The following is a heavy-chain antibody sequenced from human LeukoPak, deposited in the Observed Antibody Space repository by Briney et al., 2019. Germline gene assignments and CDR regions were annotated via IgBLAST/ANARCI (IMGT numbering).Heavy chain of an antibody. V-gene: IGHV3-23*01. D-gene: IGHD6-13*01. CDR1: GFTFSSYA. Sequence: GGSLRLSCAASGFTFSSYAMNWVRQAPGKGLEWVSGVSGSGVSTYYADSLKGRFTISRDNSKNTLYVQLSSLTAEDTAVYYCAKDMQQLPRGYFDNWGQGTLVTVSS. J-gene: IGHJ4*02. CDR2: VSGSGVST. CDR3: AKDMQQLPRGYFDN.